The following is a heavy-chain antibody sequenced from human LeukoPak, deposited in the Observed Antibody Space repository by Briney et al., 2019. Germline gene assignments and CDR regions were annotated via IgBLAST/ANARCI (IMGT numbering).Heavy chain of an antibody. D-gene: IGHD3-22*01. CDR3: ARYGAPYYYDTSGYSK. CDR2: VSYSGNT. CDR1: GGSISSYY. J-gene: IGHJ4*02. V-gene: IGHV4-59*01. Sequence: SETLSLTCTVSGGSISSYYWSWIRQPPGKGLEWIGYVSYSGNTNYHPSLKSRVSISVDPSKNQFSLRLSSVTAADTAVYYCARYGAPYYYDTSGYSKWGQGTLVTVSS.